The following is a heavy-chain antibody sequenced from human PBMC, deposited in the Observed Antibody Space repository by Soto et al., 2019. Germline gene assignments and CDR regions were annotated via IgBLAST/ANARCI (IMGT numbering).Heavy chain of an antibody. V-gene: IGHV3-66*01. Sequence: EVQLVESGGGLVQSGDSLRLSCAASGFTVSNNYMSWAREAPGKGLEWVSFFYSGGNIYYADSVKGRVTISRDKSKNTLYLQMNNLRVEDTAVYYCTRRPGSWGQGTLVTVSS. CDR1: GFTVSNNY. CDR2: FYSGGNI. CDR3: TRRPGS. D-gene: IGHD7-27*01. J-gene: IGHJ5*02.